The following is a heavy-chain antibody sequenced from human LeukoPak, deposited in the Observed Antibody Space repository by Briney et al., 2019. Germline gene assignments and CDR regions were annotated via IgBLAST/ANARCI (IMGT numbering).Heavy chain of an antibody. V-gene: IGHV4-59*01. J-gene: IGHJ2*01. CDR2: IYYSGST. CDR3: ARRGANSGSYSHFDL. CDR1: GGPISSSF. D-gene: IGHD1-26*01. Sequence: SETLSLTCTVSGGPISSSFWGWIRQPPGKGLDGIGHIYYSGSTNYNPSLKSRVTISVDTSKNQFSLKLSSVTAADTAVYSCARRGANSGSYSHFDLWGRGTLVTVSA.